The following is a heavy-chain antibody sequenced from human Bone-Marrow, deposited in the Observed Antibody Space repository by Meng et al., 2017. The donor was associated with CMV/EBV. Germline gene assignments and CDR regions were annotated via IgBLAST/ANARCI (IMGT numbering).Heavy chain of an antibody. Sequence: SPKISFAASGFTFDDYAMHGVRQAPGKGLAWVSGISWKSGSIGYAASVKGRFTISRDNAKNSLYLQMNSLRAEDMALYYCAKDSRPSLGITIFPLDAFDIWGQGTMVTVSS. CDR2: ISWKSGSI. J-gene: IGHJ3*02. CDR3: AKDSRPSLGITIFPLDAFDI. V-gene: IGHV3-9*03. D-gene: IGHD3-3*01. CDR1: GFTFDDYA.